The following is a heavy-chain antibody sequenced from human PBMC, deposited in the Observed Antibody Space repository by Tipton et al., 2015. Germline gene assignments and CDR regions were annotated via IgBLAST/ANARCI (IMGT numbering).Heavy chain of an antibody. D-gene: IGHD3-9*01. V-gene: IGHV3-23*01. Sequence: SLRLSCTASGFTFSSYAMTWVRQAPGKGLEWVSTIVGGGGVTFYANSVKDRFTISRDSSKTILYLQMNSLRVEDTAVYYCARDPGYDILTGLYGMDVWGQGTTVTVS. CDR1: GFTFSSYA. CDR3: ARDPGYDILTGLYGMDV. J-gene: IGHJ6*02. CDR2: IVGGGGVT.